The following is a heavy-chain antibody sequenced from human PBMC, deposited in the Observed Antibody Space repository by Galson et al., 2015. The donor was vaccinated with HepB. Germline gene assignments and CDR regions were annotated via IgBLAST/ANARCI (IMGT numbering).Heavy chain of an antibody. CDR1: GGSISSSSYY. D-gene: IGHD6-13*01. V-gene: IGHV4-39*07. CDR2: IFYSGST. Sequence: SETLSLTCTVSGGSISSSSYYWGWIRQPPGKGLEWIGNIFYSGSTYYNPSLKSRVTISVDTSKNQFSLKLSSVTAADTAVYYCARDHSSSWHNTGVDFWGQGTLVTVSS. J-gene: IGHJ4*02. CDR3: ARDHSSSWHNTGVDF.